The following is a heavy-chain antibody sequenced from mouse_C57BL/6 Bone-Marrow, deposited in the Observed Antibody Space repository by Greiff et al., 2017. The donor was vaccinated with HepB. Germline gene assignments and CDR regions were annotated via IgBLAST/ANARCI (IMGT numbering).Heavy chain of an antibody. CDR3: ARVNYFVSRRVYFDY. V-gene: IGHV1-53*01. CDR2: INPSNGGT. J-gene: IGHJ2*01. CDR1: GYTFTSYW. Sequence: VQLQQPGTELVKPGASVKLSCKASGYTFTSYWMHWVKQRPGQGLEWIGNINPSNGGTNYNEKFKSKATLTVDKSSSTAYMQLSSLTSEDSAVYYCARVNYFVSRRVYFDYWGQGTTLTVSS. D-gene: IGHD1-1*01.